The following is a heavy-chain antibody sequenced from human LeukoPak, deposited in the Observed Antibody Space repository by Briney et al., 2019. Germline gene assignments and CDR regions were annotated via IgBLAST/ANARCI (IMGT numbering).Heavy chain of an antibody. CDR2: IYYSGST. D-gene: IGHD5-18*01. Sequence: SETLSLTCTVSGGSISSYYWSWIRQPPGKGLEWIGYIYYSGSTNYNPSFKSRVTISVDTSKNQFSLKLSSVTAADTAVYYCARHGKWIPVGMDVWGQGTTVTVSS. V-gene: IGHV4-59*08. J-gene: IGHJ6*02. CDR1: GGSISSYY. CDR3: ARHGKWIPVGMDV.